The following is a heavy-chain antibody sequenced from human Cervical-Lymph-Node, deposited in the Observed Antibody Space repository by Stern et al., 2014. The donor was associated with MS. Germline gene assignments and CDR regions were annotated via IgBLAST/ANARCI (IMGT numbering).Heavy chain of an antibody. CDR1: GFTFSSYG. J-gene: IGHJ4*02. CDR3: ARETRGASGRFDY. CDR2: IWYDGSNQ. D-gene: IGHD3-10*01. V-gene: IGHV3-33*01. Sequence: LVESGGGVVQPGRSLRLSCAASGFTFSSYGMHWVRQAPGKGLEWVALIWYDGSNQYYADSVKGRFTISRDNSKNTLYLQMNSLRAEDTAVYYCARETRGASGRFDYWGQGTLVTVSS.